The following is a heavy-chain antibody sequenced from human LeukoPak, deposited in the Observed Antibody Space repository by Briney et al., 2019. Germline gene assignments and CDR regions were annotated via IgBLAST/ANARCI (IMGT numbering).Heavy chain of an antibody. Sequence: PSETLSLTCAVYGGSFSGYYWSWIRQPPGKGLEWIGYIYYSGSTNYNPSLKSRVTISVDTSKNQFSLKLSSVTAADTAVYYCARASHDILTGYADAPDYWGQGTLVTVSS. V-gene: IGHV4-59*01. CDR1: GGSFSGYY. CDR2: IYYSGST. J-gene: IGHJ4*02. D-gene: IGHD3-9*01. CDR3: ARASHDILTGYADAPDY.